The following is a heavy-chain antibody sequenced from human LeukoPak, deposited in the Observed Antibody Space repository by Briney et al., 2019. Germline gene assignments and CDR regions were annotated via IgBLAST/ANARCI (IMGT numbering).Heavy chain of an antibody. CDR3: ARLGGSITMIVAVLPWDDAFDI. V-gene: IGHV4-39*07. CDR1: GGSISSSSYY. Sequence: SETLSLTCTVSGGSISSSSYYWGWIRQPPGKGLEWIGSIYYSGSTYYNPSLKSRVTISVDTSKNQFSLKLSSVTAADTAVYYCARLGGSITMIVAVLPWDDAFDIWGQGTMVTVSS. J-gene: IGHJ3*02. D-gene: IGHD3-22*01. CDR2: IYYSGST.